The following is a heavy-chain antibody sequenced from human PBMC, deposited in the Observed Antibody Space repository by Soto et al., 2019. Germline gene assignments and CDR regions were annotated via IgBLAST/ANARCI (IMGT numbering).Heavy chain of an antibody. D-gene: IGHD6-6*01. J-gene: IGHJ5*02. V-gene: IGHV3-53*01. CDR2: IYSGGST. Sequence: GGSLRLSCAASGFTVSSNYMSWVRQAPGKGLEWVSVIYSGGSTYYADSVKGRFTISRDNSKNTLYLQMNSLRAEDTAVYYCARGGLNSSYNWFDPWGQGTLVTVSS. CDR1: GFTVSSNY. CDR3: ARGGLNSSYNWFDP.